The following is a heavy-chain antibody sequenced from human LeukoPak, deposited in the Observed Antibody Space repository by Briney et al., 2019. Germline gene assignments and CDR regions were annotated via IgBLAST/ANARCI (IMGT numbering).Heavy chain of an antibody. D-gene: IGHD3-9*01. CDR3: ARDLGYFDWLPKNRAWFDP. J-gene: IGHJ5*02. CDR2: IIPIFGTA. V-gene: IGHV1-69*05. Sequence: SVKVSCKASGGTFSSYAISWVRQAPGQGLEWMGGIIPIFGTANYAQKFQGRVTITTNESTSTAYMELSSLRSEDTAVYYCARDLGYFDWLPKNRAWFDPWGQGTLVTVSS. CDR1: GGTFSSYA.